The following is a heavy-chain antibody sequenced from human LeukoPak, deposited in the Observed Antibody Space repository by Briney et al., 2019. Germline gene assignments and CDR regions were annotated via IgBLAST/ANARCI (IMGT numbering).Heavy chain of an antibody. V-gene: IGHV3-23*01. J-gene: IGHJ4*02. D-gene: IGHD1-26*01. CDR3: AKETSSGNFVTIDC. CDR1: GFTFRNYV. Sequence: GGSLRLSCAASGFTFRNYVMSWVRQTPEKGLEWVSAITGDGRGTNHADSVKGRFTIFRDNSKNTLFLQMNGLRADDTAVYYCAKETSSGNFVTIDCWGQGALVTVSS. CDR2: ITGDGRGT.